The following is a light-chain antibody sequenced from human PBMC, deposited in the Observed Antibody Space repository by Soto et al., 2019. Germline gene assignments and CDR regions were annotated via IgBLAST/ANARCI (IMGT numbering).Light chain of an antibody. J-gene: IGLJ3*02. CDR3: GTWDSSLSANWV. V-gene: IGLV1-51*01. Sequence: QSVLTQPPSVSAAPGQKVTISCSGSSSKIENNYVSWYQQLPGTAPKLLIYDNNKRPSGIPDRFSGSKSGTSATLGITGLQTGDEADYYCGTWDSSLSANWVFGGGTKLTVL. CDR2: DNN. CDR1: SSKIENNY.